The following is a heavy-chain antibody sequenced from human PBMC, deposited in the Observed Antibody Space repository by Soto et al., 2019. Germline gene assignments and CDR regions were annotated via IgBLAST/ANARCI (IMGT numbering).Heavy chain of an antibody. CDR2: IHYSGST. D-gene: IGHD2-2*01. CDR1: GGSISGSY. J-gene: IGHJ4*02. CDR3: TKYRRTDAEGYSFDY. V-gene: IGHV4-59*01. Sequence: SETLSLTCTVSGGSISGSYWSWIRQTPGKVLEWVGYIHYSGSTNYNPSLKSRVTMSVDSAKNQFSLQLSSVTAADTAVYFCTKYRRTDAEGYSFDYSGPGAPVTVSP.